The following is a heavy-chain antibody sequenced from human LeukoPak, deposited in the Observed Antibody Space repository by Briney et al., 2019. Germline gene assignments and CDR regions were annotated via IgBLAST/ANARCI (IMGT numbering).Heavy chain of an antibody. V-gene: IGHV4-38-2*02. Sequence: SETLSLTCTVSGYSISSGYYWGWIRQPPGKGLEWIGSIYHSGSTYYNPSLKSRVTISVDTSKNQFSLKLSSVTAADTAVYCCARDGSGRGAMDYWGQGTLVTVSS. D-gene: IGHD3-10*01. CDR2: IYHSGST. CDR3: ARDGSGRGAMDY. J-gene: IGHJ4*02. CDR1: GYSISSGYY.